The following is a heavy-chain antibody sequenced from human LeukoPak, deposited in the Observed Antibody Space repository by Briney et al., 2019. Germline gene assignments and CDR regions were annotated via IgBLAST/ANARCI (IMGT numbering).Heavy chain of an antibody. CDR1: GYTVTTYW. CDR2: IYPDDSDT. J-gene: IGHJ2*01. V-gene: IGHV5-51*01. CDR3: ARLGGDTYYFGSASYPNWYFDL. D-gene: IGHD3-10*01. Sequence: GESLKISCQASGYTVTTYWIGWVRQMPGKGLECMGIIYPDDSDTTYSPSFQGQVTISADKSFSTAYLQWSSLKASATAIYYCARLGGDTYYFGSASYPNWYFDLWGRGTLVTVSS.